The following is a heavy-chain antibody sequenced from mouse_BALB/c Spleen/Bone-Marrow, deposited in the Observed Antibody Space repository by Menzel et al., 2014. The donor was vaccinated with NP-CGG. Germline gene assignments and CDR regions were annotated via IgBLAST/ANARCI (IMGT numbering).Heavy chain of an antibody. J-gene: IGHJ1*01. V-gene: IGHV4-1*02. Sequence: GLLPPGGTLTLSCAASAFTFCPHMPTWVRQNTGKGLEWIGEINPDSSTINYTPSLKDKFIISRDNAKNTLYLQMSKVRSEDTFFYYCARPGYFGSQDAWGAGTPVTVSS. CDR1: AFTFCPHM. CDR2: INPDSSTI. D-gene: IGHD1-2*01. CDR3: ARPGYFGSQDA.